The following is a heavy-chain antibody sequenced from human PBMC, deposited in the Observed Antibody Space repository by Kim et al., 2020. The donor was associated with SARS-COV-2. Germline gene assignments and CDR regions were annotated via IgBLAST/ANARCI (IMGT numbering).Heavy chain of an antibody. CDR3: AREGYDYVWGSYRRQPDFDY. CDR1: GFTFSSYE. CDR2: ISSSGSTI. Sequence: GGSLRLSCAASGFTFSSYEMNWVRQAPGKGLEWVSYISSSGSTIYYADSVKGRFTISRDNAKNSLYLQMNSLRAEDTAVYYCAREGYDYVWGSYRRQPDFDYWGQGTLVTVSS. D-gene: IGHD3-16*02. V-gene: IGHV3-48*03. J-gene: IGHJ4*02.